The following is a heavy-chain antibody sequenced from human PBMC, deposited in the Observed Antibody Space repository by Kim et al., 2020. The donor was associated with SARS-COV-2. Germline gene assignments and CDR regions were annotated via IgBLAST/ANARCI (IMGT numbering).Heavy chain of an antibody. D-gene: IGHD6-13*01. CDR2: IGTAGDT. J-gene: IGHJ4*02. Sequence: GGSLRLSCAASGFTFSSYDMHWVRQATGKGLEWVSAIGTAGDTYYPGSVKGRFTISRENAKNSLYLQMNSLRAGDTAVYYCARGVAAAGPIDYWGQGTLVTVSS. CDR3: ARGVAAAGPIDY. CDR1: GFTFSSYD. V-gene: IGHV3-13*04.